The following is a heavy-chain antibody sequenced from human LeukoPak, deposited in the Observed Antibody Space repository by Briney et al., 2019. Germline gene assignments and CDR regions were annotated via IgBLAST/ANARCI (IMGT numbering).Heavy chain of an antibody. V-gene: IGHV3-30*03. J-gene: IGHJ3*01. Sequence: PGRSLRLSCAASGFTFSSYGMHWVRQAPGKGLEWVAVISYDGSNKYYADSVKGRFTISRDNSKNTLYLQMNSLRAEDTAVYYCATDRLRRLTVVRGVIDAYDLWGQGTMVTFSS. CDR2: ISYDGSNK. CDR3: ATDRLRRLTVVRGVIDAYDL. D-gene: IGHD3-10*01. CDR1: GFTFSSYG.